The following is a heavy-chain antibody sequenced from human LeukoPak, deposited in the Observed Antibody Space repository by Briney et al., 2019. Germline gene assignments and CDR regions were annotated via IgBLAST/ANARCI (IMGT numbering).Heavy chain of an antibody. D-gene: IGHD3-9*01. CDR1: GFTFSTYG. V-gene: IGHV3-30*02. CDR2: ITYDGNSG. CDR3: AKRGLLTVNFDF. Sequence: GGSLRLSCAASGFTFSTYGMHWVRQAPGKGLEWEAFITYDGNSGYYAASLRGRVTISRDNSRSTLYLQMKSLRAEDTALYYCAKRGLLTVNFDFWGQGTLVTVSS. J-gene: IGHJ4*02.